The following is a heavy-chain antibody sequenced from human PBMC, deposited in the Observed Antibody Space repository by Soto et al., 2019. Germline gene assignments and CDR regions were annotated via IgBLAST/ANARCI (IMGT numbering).Heavy chain of an antibody. D-gene: IGHD2-21*02. Sequence: SETLSLTCTVSGGSISGYYWSWIRQPPGKGLEWIGYMYNTGSTAYNPSFKSRVTISVDTSKNQFSLKLNSVTAADTAVYYCARDLWGYCGTDCYPLDVWGQGTTVT. CDR3: ARDLWGYCGTDCYPLDV. CDR1: GGSISGYY. J-gene: IGHJ6*02. CDR2: MYNTGST. V-gene: IGHV4-59*01.